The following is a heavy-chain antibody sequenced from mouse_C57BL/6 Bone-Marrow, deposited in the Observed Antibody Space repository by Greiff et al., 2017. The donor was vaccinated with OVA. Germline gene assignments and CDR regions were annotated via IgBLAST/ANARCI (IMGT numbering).Heavy chain of an antibody. CDR3: ARGSSGYAWFAY. V-gene: IGHV1-18*01. CDR1: GYTFTDYN. Sequence: EVQLQQSGPELVKPGASVKIPCKASGYTFTDYNMDWVKQSHGKSLEWIGDINPNNGGTIYNQKFKGKATLTVDKSSSTAYMELRSLTSEDTAVYYCARGSSGYAWFAYWGQGTLVTVSA. CDR2: INPNNGGT. D-gene: IGHD3-2*02. J-gene: IGHJ3*01.